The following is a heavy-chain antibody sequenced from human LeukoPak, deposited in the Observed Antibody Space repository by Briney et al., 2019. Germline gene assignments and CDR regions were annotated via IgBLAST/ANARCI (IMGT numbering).Heavy chain of an antibody. V-gene: IGHV3-48*03. CDR3: ARLLLWFGETDDY. J-gene: IGHJ4*02. Sequence: GGSLRLSCAASGFTFSSYEMNWVRQAPGKGLEWVSYISSSGSTIYYADSVKGRFTISGDNAKNSLYLQMNSLRAEDTAVYYCARLLLWFGETDDYWGQGTLVTVSS. CDR2: ISSSGSTI. CDR1: GFTFSSYE. D-gene: IGHD3-10*01.